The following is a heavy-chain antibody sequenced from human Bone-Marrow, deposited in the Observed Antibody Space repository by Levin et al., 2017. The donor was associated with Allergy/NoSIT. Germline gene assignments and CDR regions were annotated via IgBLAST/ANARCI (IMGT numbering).Heavy chain of an antibody. CDR2: ISGSGDSI. CDR1: GFTFSSYA. V-gene: IGHV3-23*01. CDR3: ARAQYYLAVN. Sequence: GGSLRLSCAASGFTFSSYAMSWVRQAPGKGLEWVSAISGSGDSIYYADSMKGRFTISRDNSKNTLYLQMNSLRAEDTAVYYCARAQYYLAVNWGQGTLVTVSS. J-gene: IGHJ4*02. D-gene: IGHD2/OR15-2a*01.